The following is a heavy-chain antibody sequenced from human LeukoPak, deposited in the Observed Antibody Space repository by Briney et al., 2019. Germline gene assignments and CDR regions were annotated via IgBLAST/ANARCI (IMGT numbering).Heavy chain of an antibody. V-gene: IGHV3-53*01. Sequence: GGSLSLSCAASGFSVSNYYMSWVRQAPGKGLEWVSVIYSGGNTYYTDSVKGRFTISRDNPKNTVFLQMGSLRAEDTAVYYCARELRGGLLWFGELSPLFDYWGQGTLVTVSS. CDR1: GFSVSNYY. J-gene: IGHJ4*02. CDR2: IYSGGNT. D-gene: IGHD3-10*01. CDR3: ARELRGGLLWFGELSPLFDY.